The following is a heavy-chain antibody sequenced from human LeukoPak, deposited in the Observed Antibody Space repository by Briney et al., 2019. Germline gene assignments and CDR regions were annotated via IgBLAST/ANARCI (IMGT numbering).Heavy chain of an antibody. D-gene: IGHD3-22*01. V-gene: IGHV3-23*01. Sequence: GGSLRLSCAASGFTFSSYAMSWVRQAPGKGLEWVSSISASGATTYYADSVKGRSTISRDNSKNTLYLQMNSLRAEDTAVYYCAKGMSSAYYNWDYWGQGTLVTVSS. CDR2: ISASGATT. CDR1: GFTFSSYA. J-gene: IGHJ4*02. CDR3: AKGMSSAYYNWDY.